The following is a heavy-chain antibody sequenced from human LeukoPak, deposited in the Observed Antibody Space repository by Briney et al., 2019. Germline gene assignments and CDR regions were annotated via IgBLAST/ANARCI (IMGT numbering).Heavy chain of an antibody. Sequence: SETLSLTCTVSGGSISSGGYYWSWIRQPPGKGLEWIGYMYYSGSTYYNPSLKSRVTISVDTSKNQFSLKLSSVTAADTAVYYCARDGVVPAAISGWVAFDIWGQGTMVTVSS. CDR2: MYYSGST. D-gene: IGHD2-2*02. J-gene: IGHJ3*02. CDR1: GGSISSGGYY. CDR3: ARDGVVPAAISGWVAFDI. V-gene: IGHV4-30-4*02.